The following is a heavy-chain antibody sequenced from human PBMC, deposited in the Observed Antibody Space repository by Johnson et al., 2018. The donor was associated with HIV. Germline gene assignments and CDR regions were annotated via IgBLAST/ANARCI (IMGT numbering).Heavy chain of an antibody. D-gene: IGHD3-22*01. V-gene: IGHV3-66*01. CDR1: GFTVSSNY. CDR2: LYSTGNT. CDR3: VRYGRHSSGIWAFDI. J-gene: IGHJ3*02. Sequence: VQLVESGGGLVQPGGSLRLSCAASGFTVSSNYMNWVRQAPGKGLEWVSLLYSTGNTVYAASVKGRFTVSRDNSKNTVYLQLSSLTAEDTAVYYCVRYGRHSSGIWAFDIWGPGTMVAVSS.